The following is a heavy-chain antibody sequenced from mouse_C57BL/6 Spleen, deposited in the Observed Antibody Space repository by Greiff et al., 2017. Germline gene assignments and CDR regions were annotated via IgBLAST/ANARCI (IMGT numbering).Heavy chain of an antibody. CDR3: ARSLGHGFAY. D-gene: IGHD4-1*01. V-gene: IGHV7-3*01. CDR1: GFTFTDYY. CDR2: IRNKANGYTT. J-gene: IGHJ3*01. Sequence: EVKLVESGGGLVQPGGSLSLSCAASGFTFTDYYMSWVRQPPGKALEWLGFIRNKANGYTTEYSASVKGRFTISRDNSQSILYLQMNALRAEDSATYYCARSLGHGFAYWGQGTLVTVSA.